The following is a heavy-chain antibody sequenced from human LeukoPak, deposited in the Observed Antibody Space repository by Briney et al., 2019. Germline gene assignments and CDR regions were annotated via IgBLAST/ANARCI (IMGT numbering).Heavy chain of an antibody. V-gene: IGHV1-18*01. CDR1: GYTFTSYG. D-gene: IGHD3-3*01. J-gene: IGHJ6*02. Sequence: ASVKVSCKASGYTFTSYGISWVRQAPGQGLEWMGWISAYNGNTNYAQKLQGRVTMTTDTSTSTAYMELRGLRSDDTAVYYCARDSPDYDFWSGYYTGYYYYGMDVWGQGTTVTVFS. CDR2: ISAYNGNT. CDR3: ARDSPDYDFWSGYYTGYYYYGMDV.